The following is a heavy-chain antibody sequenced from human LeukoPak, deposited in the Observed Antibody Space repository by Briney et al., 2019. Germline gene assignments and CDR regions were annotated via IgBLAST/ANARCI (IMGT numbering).Heavy chain of an antibody. CDR1: GGSFSGYY. V-gene: IGHV4-34*01. CDR3: ARGIAVAGTGGWFDP. J-gene: IGHJ5*02. Sequence: PSETLSLTCAVYGGSFSGYYWSWIRQPPGKGLEWIGEINHSGSTNYNPSLKSRVTISVDTSKNQFSLKLSSVTAADTAVYYCARGIAVAGTGGWFDPWGQGTLVTVSS. D-gene: IGHD6-19*01. CDR2: INHSGST.